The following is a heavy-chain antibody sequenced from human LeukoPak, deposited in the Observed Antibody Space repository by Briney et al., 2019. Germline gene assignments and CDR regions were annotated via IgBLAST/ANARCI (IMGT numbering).Heavy chain of an antibody. Sequence: PGGSLRLSCAASGFSFSTHWMSWFRQAPGKGLEWEALIKQDGSVIHYVDSVKGRFTISRDNAKNSLSLQMNSLRADDTAVYYCAGDEGWTFDIWGQGTKVTVSS. D-gene: IGHD5-24*01. CDR2: IKQDGSVI. J-gene: IGHJ3*02. CDR1: GFSFSTHW. V-gene: IGHV3-7*01. CDR3: AGDEGWTFDI.